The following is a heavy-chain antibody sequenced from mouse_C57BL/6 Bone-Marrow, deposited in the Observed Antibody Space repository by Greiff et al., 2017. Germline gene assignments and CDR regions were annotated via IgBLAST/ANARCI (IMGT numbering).Heavy chain of an antibody. CDR1: GYTFTSYG. J-gene: IGHJ4*01. Sequence: VQLQQSGAELVRPGASVKLSCKASGYTFTSYGISWVKQRTGQGLEWIGEIYPRSGNTYYNEKFKGKATLTADKSSSTAYMELRSLTSEDSAVYFCARAAPDAMDYWGQGTSVTGAS. CDR2: IYPRSGNT. V-gene: IGHV1-81*01. CDR3: ARAAPDAMDY.